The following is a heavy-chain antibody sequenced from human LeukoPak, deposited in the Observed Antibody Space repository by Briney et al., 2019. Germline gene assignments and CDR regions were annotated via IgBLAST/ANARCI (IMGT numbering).Heavy chain of an antibody. Sequence: GGSLRLLCAAAGFSFDDYAMYWVRQAPGKGLQWVSVISADGDSTYYADSVTGRFTISRDNSKNSLYLQMNSLRSEDTAYCYCAKDQAPYYYATTGYPDYWGQGTLVTVSS. CDR1: GFSFDDYA. CDR2: ISADGDST. CDR3: AKDQAPYYYATTGYPDY. V-gene: IGHV3-43*02. J-gene: IGHJ4*02. D-gene: IGHD3-22*01.